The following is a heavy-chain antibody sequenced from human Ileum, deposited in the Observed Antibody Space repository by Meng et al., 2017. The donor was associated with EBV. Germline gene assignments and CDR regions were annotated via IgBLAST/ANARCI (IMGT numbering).Heavy chain of an antibody. J-gene: IGHJ5*02. CDR2: IRNKANSYAT. Sequence: EVRAGECGGGLVQPGGSRNISWAASGLTFSGSTMHWVRQASGKGLEWVGRIRNKANSYATAYAASVKGRFTISRDDSKNTAYLQMNSLKTEDTAVYYCTRNLGYCSGGSCAWGQGTLVTVSS. D-gene: IGHD2-15*01. CDR3: TRNLGYCSGGSCA. CDR1: GLTFSGST. V-gene: IGHV3-73*02.